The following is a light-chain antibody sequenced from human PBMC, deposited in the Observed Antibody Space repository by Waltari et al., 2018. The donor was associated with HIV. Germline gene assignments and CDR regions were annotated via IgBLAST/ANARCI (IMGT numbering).Light chain of an antibody. J-gene: IGKJ3*01. CDR1: QNIDNF. CDR2: GSS. V-gene: IGKV1-39*01. Sequence: DVQVTQSPSSLSASVGDRVTITCRASQNIDNFLNWYQQKSGGAPKLLIYGSSSLQNGVPSRFSAGGSGTDFTLTISVVQPEDFAVYYCQQTYSGITFGPGTQVDVK. CDR3: QQTYSGIT.